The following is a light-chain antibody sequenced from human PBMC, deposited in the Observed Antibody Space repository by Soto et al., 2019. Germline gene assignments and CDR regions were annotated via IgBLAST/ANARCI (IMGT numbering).Light chain of an antibody. CDR1: QSISSY. Sequence: DIQMTQSPSTLSASVGDRVTITYRASQSISSYLAWYQQKPGKAPKVLIYKASSLKSGVPSRFSGSGSGTDFTLTISSLQPDHFATYYCQQYNNYPYTFGQGTKLEIK. J-gene: IGKJ2*01. V-gene: IGKV1-5*03. CDR2: KAS. CDR3: QQYNNYPYT.